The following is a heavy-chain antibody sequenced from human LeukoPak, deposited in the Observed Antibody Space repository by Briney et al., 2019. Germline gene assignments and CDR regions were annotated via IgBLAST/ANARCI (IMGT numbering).Heavy chain of an antibody. D-gene: IGHD3-9*01. CDR2: IYYSGST. V-gene: IGHV4-39*01. Sequence: PSETLSLTCTVSGGSLSSSSFYWGWIRQPPGKGLEWIGSIYYSGSTYYNPSLKGRVTISVDTSKNQFSLKLSSVTAADTSVCYCVRQENDVLTGYYLNYWGQGTLVTVSS. J-gene: IGHJ4*02. CDR3: VRQENDVLTGYYLNY. CDR1: GGSLSSSSFY.